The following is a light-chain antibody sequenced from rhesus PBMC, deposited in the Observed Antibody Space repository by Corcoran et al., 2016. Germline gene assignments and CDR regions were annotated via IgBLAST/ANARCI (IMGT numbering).Light chain of an antibody. CDR3: QQYNDWWT. CDR2: GAS. V-gene: IGKV3S9*01. Sequence: EIVMTQSPATLSLSPGEIATLSCRASQTVSNYVAWYQQKPEQAPRLLNYGASSRATGIPDRFSGRGSGTDLLLTIGSLEPEDVGVYYCQQYNDWWTFGQWTKVDIK. J-gene: IGKJ1*01. CDR1: QTVSNY.